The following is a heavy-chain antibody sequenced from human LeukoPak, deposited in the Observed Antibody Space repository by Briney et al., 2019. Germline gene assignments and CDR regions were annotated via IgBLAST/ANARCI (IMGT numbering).Heavy chain of an antibody. V-gene: IGHV4-59*01. D-gene: IGHD3-22*01. Sequence: SETLSLTCTVSGGSISSYYWSWIRQPPGKGLEWIGYIYYSGSTNYNPSLKSRVTISADTSKNQFSLKLSSVTAADTAVYYCTYDSSGYLTFDYWGRGALVTVSS. CDR2: IYYSGST. CDR1: GGSISSYY. J-gene: IGHJ4*02. CDR3: TYDSSGYLTFDY.